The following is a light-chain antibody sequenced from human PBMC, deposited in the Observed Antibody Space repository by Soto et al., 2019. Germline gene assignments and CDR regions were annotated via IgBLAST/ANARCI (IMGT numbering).Light chain of an antibody. CDR3: HSYDSSLSGVV. J-gene: IGLJ2*01. CDR2: ANN. V-gene: IGLV1-40*01. CDR1: RSNIGAGFD. Sequence: QSVLTQPPSVSGAPGQRVTISCTGSRSNIGAGFDVHWYQHLPGTAPRLLIYANNNRPSGVPDRFSGSMSGSSASLAITGLRPEDEADYYCHSYDSSLSGVVFSGGTKVTVL.